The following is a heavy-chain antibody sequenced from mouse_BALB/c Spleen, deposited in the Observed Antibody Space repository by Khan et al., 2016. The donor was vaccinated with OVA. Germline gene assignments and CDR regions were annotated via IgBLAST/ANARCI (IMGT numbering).Heavy chain of an antibody. Sequence: VRLQQSGAELVKPGASVKLSCTASGFNIKDTYMHWVKQRPEQGLEWIGRIDPANGNTKYDPKFQGKATITADTSSNTAYLQLSSLTSEETAVYYWARWDWYFDVWGAGTTVTVSS. CDR3: ARWDWYFDV. CDR2: IDPANGNT. J-gene: IGHJ1*01. V-gene: IGHV14-3*02. CDR1: GFNIKDTY.